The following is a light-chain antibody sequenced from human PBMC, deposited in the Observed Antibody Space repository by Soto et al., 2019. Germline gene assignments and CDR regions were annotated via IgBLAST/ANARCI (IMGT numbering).Light chain of an antibody. CDR2: GAS. Sequence: ELFITQSPATLSVSPVERATLSCMASQSVSSNLAWYQQKPGQAPRLVIYGASTRATGIPARFSGSGSGTEFTLTISSLQSEDFAVYYCQHYNNWIASFGGGTKVDIK. V-gene: IGKV3-15*01. CDR1: QSVSSN. J-gene: IGKJ4*01. CDR3: QHYNNWIAS.